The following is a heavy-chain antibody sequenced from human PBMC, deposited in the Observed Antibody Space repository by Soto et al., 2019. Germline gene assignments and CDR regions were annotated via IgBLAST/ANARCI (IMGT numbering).Heavy chain of an antibody. J-gene: IGHJ4*02. D-gene: IGHD4-17*01. CDR1: GYTFTNYD. V-gene: IGHV1-8*01. CDR2: MNPKSGHT. Sequence: QVQLVQSGAEVKKPGASVKVSCKASGYTFTNYDINWVRHATGQGREWMGWMNPKSGHTGYAQQFQGRVIMTRSTSISTAYMALSSLRSEDTAVYYCVRVYGEIDYWGQGTLVTVSS. CDR3: VRVYGEIDY.